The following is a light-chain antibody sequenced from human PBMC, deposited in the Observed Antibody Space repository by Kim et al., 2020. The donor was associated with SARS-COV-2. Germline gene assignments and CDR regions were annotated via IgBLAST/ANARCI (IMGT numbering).Light chain of an antibody. CDR1: QSVSSY. Sequence: LSPGERATLSCRASQSVSSYLAWYQQKPGHAPRLLIYDASNRATGIPARFSGSGSGTDFTLTISSLESEDFAVYYCQQRSNWPPNTFGQGTKLEI. J-gene: IGKJ2*01. CDR3: QQRSNWPPNT. CDR2: DAS. V-gene: IGKV3-11*01.